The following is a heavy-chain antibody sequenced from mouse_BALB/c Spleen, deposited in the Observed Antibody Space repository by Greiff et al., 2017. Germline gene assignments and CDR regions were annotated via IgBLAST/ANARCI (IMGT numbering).Heavy chain of an antibody. V-gene: IGHV1S56*01. CDR2: IYPGNVNT. J-gene: IGHJ2*01. CDR3: ARGTDYFDY. CDR1: GYTFTSYY. Sequence: VQLQQSGPELVKPGASVRISCKASGYTFTSYYIHWVKQRPGQGLEWIGWIYPGNVNTKYNEKFKGKATLTADKSSSTAYMQLSSLTSEDSAVYFCARGTDYFDYWGQGTTLTVSS.